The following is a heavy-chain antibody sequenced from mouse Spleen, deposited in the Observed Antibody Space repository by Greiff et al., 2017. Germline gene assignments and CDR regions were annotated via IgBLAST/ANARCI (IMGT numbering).Heavy chain of an antibody. J-gene: IGHJ4*01. CDR3: AREIRRSMDY. Sequence: EVQRVESEGGLVQPGSSMKLSCTASGFTFSDYYMAWVRQVPEKGLEWVANINYDGSSTYYLDSLKSRFIISRDNAKNILYLQMSSLKSEDTATYYCAREIRRSMDYWGQGTSVTVSS. D-gene: IGHD1-1*01. CDR1: GFTFSDYY. CDR2: INYDGSST. V-gene: IGHV5-16*01.